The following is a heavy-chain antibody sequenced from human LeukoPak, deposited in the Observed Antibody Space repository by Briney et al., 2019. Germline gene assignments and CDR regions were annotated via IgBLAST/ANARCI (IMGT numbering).Heavy chain of an antibody. Sequence: PSETLSLTCAVYGGSFSGYYWSWIRQPPGKGLEWIGEINHSGSTNYNPSLKSRVTISVDTFKNQFSLKLSSVTAADTAVYYCARAPEGTMVRGVTNWFDPWGQGTLVTVSS. J-gene: IGHJ5*02. V-gene: IGHV4-34*01. D-gene: IGHD3-10*01. CDR2: INHSGST. CDR3: ARAPEGTMVRGVTNWFDP. CDR1: GGSFSGYY.